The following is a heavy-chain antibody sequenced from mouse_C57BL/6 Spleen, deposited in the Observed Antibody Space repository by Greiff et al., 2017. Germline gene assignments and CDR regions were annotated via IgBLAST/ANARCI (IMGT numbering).Heavy chain of an antibody. CDR1: GYSFTGYY. D-gene: IGHD3-1*01. CDR2: INPSTGGT. CDR3: ARGGYDRDYYAMDY. Sequence: VQLKQSGPELVKPGASVKISCKASGYSFTGYYMNWVKQSPEKSLEWIGEINPSTGGTTYNQKFKAKATLTVDKSSSTAYMQLKSLTSEDSAVYYCARGGYDRDYYAMDYWGQGTSVTVSS. J-gene: IGHJ4*01. V-gene: IGHV1-42*01.